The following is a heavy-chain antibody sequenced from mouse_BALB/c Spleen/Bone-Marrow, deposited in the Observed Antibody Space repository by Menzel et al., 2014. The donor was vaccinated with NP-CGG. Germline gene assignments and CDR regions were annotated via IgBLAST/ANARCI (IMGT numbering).Heavy chain of an antibody. Sequence: QVQLQQSGAGLVKPGASVKLSCKASGYTFTSYYMYWVRQRPGQGLEWIGEINPINGGTKISEKFKSRATLTVDKSSSTAFMQLSTLTSEDSAVCYCTRSNYGYWYFDVWGAGTTVTVSS. V-gene: IGHV1S81*02. D-gene: IGHD1-1*01. CDR3: TRSNYGYWYFDV. CDR2: INPINGGT. J-gene: IGHJ1*01. CDR1: GYTFTSYY.